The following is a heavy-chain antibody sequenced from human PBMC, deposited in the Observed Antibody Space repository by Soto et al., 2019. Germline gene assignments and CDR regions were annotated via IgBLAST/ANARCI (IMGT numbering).Heavy chain of an antibody. Sequence: PGGSLRLSCSASGFTFSSYWMSWFRQAPGKGLEWVANIKQDGSEKYYVDSVKGRFTISRDNAKNSLYLQMNSLRAEDTAVYYCARENYYDSSGYPGYWGQETLVTVSS. J-gene: IGHJ4*02. CDR1: GFTFSSYW. CDR3: ARENYYDSSGYPGY. V-gene: IGHV3-7*01. CDR2: IKQDGSEK. D-gene: IGHD3-22*01.